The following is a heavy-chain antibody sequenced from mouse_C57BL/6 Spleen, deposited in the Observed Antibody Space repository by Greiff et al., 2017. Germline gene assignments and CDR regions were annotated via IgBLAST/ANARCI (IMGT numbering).Heavy chain of an antibody. V-gene: IGHV1-42*01. Sequence: DVQLQESGPELVKPGASVKISCKASGYSFTGYYMNWVKQNPEKSLEWIGEINPSTGGTTYNQKFKAKATLTVDKSSSTAYMQLKSLTSEDSAVYYCARTDLITTVVAPLDYWGQGTTLTVSS. D-gene: IGHD1-1*01. CDR1: GYSFTGYY. J-gene: IGHJ2*01. CDR3: ARTDLITTVVAPLDY. CDR2: INPSTGGT.